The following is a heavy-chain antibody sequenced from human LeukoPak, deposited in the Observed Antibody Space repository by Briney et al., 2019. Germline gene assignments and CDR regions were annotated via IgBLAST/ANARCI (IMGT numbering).Heavy chain of an antibody. Sequence: GGSLRLSCAASGFTLSSYGMHWVRQAPGKGLEWVAFIRYDGSNKYYADSVKGRFTISRDNSKNTLYLQMNSLRAEDTAVYYCANSRVGYCSGGSCYPVTYYYYYMDVWGKGTTVTISS. V-gene: IGHV3-30*02. J-gene: IGHJ6*03. CDR1: GFTLSSYG. CDR3: ANSRVGYCSGGSCYPVTYYYYYMDV. CDR2: IRYDGSNK. D-gene: IGHD2-15*01.